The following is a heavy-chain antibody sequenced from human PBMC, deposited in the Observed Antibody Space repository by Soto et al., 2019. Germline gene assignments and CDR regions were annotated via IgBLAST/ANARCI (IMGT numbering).Heavy chain of an antibody. CDR3: ARYYGSGRYRYYFDY. J-gene: IGHJ4*02. D-gene: IGHD3-10*01. V-gene: IGHV4-34*01. CDR1: GGSFSGYY. CDR2: INHSGST. Sequence: SETLSLTCAVYGGSFSGYYWSWIRQPPGKGLEWIGEINHSGSTNYNPSLKSRVTISVDTSKNQFSLKLSSVTAADTAVYYCARYYGSGRYRYYFDYWGQGTLVTVSS.